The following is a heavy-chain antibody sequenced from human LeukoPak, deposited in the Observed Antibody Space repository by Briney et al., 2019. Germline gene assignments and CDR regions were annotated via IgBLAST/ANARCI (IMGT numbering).Heavy chain of an antibody. V-gene: IGHV3-30*02. CDR3: AKHLQGSYYRYYYHYMDV. Sequence: PGGSLRLSCAASGCTFSSYGMHWVRQAPGKGLEWVAFIRYDGSNKYYADSVKGRFTISRDNSKNTLYLQMNSLRAEDTAVYYCAKHLQGSYYRYYYHYMDVWGKGTTVTVSS. CDR2: IRYDGSNK. J-gene: IGHJ6*03. D-gene: IGHD1-26*01. CDR1: GCTFSSYG.